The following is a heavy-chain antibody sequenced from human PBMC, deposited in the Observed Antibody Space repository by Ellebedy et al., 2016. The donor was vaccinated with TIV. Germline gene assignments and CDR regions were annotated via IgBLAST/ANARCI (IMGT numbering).Heavy chain of an antibody. CDR3: TRDLTTLAAAGTGIYYYTMDV. V-gene: IGHV3-49*04. CDR2: IRSKAYGGTT. Sequence: GGSLRLSXTASGFTFGDYAMSWVRQAPGKGLEWVSFIRSKAYGGTTEYAASVKGRFTISRDDSKSIAYLQMNSLKAKDTAVYYCTRDLTTLAAAGTGIYYYTMDVWGQGTTVTVSS. J-gene: IGHJ6*02. CDR1: GFTFGDYA. D-gene: IGHD6-13*01.